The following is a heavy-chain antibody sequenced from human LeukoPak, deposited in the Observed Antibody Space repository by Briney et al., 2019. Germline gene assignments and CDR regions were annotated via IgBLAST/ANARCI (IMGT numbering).Heavy chain of an antibody. Sequence: GGSLRLSCAASGFTFSIYSMNWVRQAPGKGLEGVAVISYDGSNKYYADSVKGRFTISRDNSKNTLYLQMNSLRAEDTAVYYCARDDSRYCSSTSCFPNWFDPWGQGTLVTVSS. CDR1: GFTFSIYS. CDR2: ISYDGSNK. J-gene: IGHJ5*02. CDR3: ARDDSRYCSSTSCFPNWFDP. V-gene: IGHV3-30*03. D-gene: IGHD2-2*01.